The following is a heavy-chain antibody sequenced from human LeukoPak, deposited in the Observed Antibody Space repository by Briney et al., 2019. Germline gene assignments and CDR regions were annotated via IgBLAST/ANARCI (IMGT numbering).Heavy chain of an antibody. CDR3: AKGRYCGGDCSFLDY. V-gene: IGHV3-30*02. Sequence: GGSLRLSCAASGFTFSSYGMHWVRQAPGKGLEWVAFIRYDGSNKYYADSVKGRFTISRDNFKNTLYLQMNSLRAEDTAVYYCAKGRYCGGDCSFLDYWGQGTLVTVSS. J-gene: IGHJ4*02. D-gene: IGHD2-21*02. CDR1: GFTFSSYG. CDR2: IRYDGSNK.